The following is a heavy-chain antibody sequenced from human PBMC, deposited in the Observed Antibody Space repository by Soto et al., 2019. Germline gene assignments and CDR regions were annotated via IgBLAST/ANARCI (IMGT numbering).Heavy chain of an antibody. D-gene: IGHD6-19*01. V-gene: IGHV1-2*02. CDR3: AREESWVAVAGRWFDP. CDR2: INPNSGGT. Sequence: SVKVSCKGSGYTFTGDYMHWVRQAPGQGLEWMGWINPNSGGTNYAQKFQGRVTMTRDTSISTAYMELSRLRSDDTAVYYCAREESWVAVAGRWFDPWGQGTLVTVSS. CDR1: GYTFTGDY. J-gene: IGHJ5*02.